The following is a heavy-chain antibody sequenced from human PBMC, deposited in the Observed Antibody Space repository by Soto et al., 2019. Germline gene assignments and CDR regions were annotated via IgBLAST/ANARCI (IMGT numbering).Heavy chain of an antibody. V-gene: IGHV3-43*01. Sequence: EVYLVESGGDVVQPAGSLRLSCAASGFTFDDHNIHWVRQAPGKGLQWVCLIIWAGDTTYYTDSVKGRFTVSSDNSKNSVYLQMDALTPEDTGCYYCASSQGDYCGQGTLVTVSS. CDR2: IIWAGDTT. CDR1: GFTFDDHN. CDR3: ASSQGDY. J-gene: IGHJ4*02.